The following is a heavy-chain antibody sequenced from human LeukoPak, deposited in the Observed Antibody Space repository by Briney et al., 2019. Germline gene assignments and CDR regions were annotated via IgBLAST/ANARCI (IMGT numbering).Heavy chain of an antibody. CDR1: TDSTAGYY. J-gene: IGHJ3*02. Sequence: SETLSLTCSVSTDSTAGYYWGWIRQSPGRAPEWLAYVYRSGQSDYNSSLRGRVTVSLDRSKTQVSLSLRSLTAADTAVYYCASGKYFYDDSASVNRASRTAFHIWAQGTMVVVSS. CDR3: ASGKYFYDDSASVNRASRTAFHI. D-gene: IGHD3-3*01. CDR2: VYRSGQS. V-gene: IGHV4-59*12.